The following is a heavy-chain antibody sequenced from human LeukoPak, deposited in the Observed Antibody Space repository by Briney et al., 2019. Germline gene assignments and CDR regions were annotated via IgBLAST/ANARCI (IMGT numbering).Heavy chain of an antibody. CDR1: GYTFTGYY. CDR3: AFGIQLWLRGARGAFDI. CDR2: INPNSGGT. V-gene: IGHV1-2*02. Sequence: ASVKVSCKASGYTFTGYYMHWARQAPGQGLEWMGWINPNSGGTNYAQKFQGRVTMTRDTSISTAYMELSRLRSDDTAVYYCAFGIQLWLRGARGAFDIWGQGTMVTVSS. J-gene: IGHJ3*02. D-gene: IGHD5-18*01.